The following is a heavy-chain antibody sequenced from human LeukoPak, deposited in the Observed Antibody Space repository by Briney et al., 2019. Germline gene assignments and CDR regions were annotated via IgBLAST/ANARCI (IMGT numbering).Heavy chain of an antibody. CDR1: GFTFSSYE. Sequence: QPGGSLRLSCAASGFTFSSYEMNWVRQAPGKGLEWVSYISSIGSAIYYADSVKGRFTISRDNAKNSLYLQMNSLRAEDTAVYHCARGISGYDFYYFYYMDVWGKGTTVTVSS. J-gene: IGHJ6*03. CDR3: ARGISGYDFYYFYYMDV. D-gene: IGHD5-12*01. V-gene: IGHV3-48*03. CDR2: ISSIGSAI.